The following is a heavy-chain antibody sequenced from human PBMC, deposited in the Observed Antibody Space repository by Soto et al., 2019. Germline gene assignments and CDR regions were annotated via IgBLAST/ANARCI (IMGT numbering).Heavy chain of an antibody. D-gene: IGHD5-12*01. CDR2: IYYSGST. J-gene: IGHJ6*02. Sequence: SDTLSLTCTVSGGSISSYYWSWIRQPPGKGLEWIGYIYYSGSTNYNPSLKSRLTISVDTSKNQFSLKLSSVTAADTAVYYCASHAYVEMATMGYYYYYGMDVWGQGTTVTVSS. CDR3: ASHAYVEMATMGYYYYYGMDV. CDR1: GGSISSYY. V-gene: IGHV4-59*08.